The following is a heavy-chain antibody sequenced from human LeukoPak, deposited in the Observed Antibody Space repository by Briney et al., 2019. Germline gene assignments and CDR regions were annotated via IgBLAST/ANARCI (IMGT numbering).Heavy chain of an antibody. CDR1: GFTVSSNY. Sequence: GESLRLSCAASGFTVSSNYMSWVRQPPGKGLEWVSVIYSGGSTYYADSVKGRFTISRDNSKNTVYLQMNSLRAEDTAIYYCARAGVLRYLGDWGQGTLVTVSS. V-gene: IGHV3-66*01. CDR3: ARAGVLRYLGD. D-gene: IGHD3-9*01. J-gene: IGHJ4*02. CDR2: IYSGGST.